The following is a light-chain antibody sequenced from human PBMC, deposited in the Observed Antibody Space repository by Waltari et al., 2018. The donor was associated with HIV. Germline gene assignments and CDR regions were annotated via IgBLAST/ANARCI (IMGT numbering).Light chain of an antibody. CDR3: QQYYSLPLT. Sequence: TMSVSPGERATLSCKTSQNVYNNLAWYQHKPGQAPRLLMSGASTRARDVPPRFTGSGSGTEFTLTINSLLPEDVAVYYCQQYYSLPLTFGPGTKVDIK. CDR1: QNVYNN. CDR2: GAS. V-gene: IGKV3-15*01. J-gene: IGKJ3*01.